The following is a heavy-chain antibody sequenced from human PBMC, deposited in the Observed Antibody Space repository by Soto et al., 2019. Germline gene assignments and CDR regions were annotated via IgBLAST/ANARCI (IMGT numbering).Heavy chain of an antibody. CDR3: ASTHLWSGYHRFDP. D-gene: IGHD3-3*02. CDR1: GGSISSYY. Sequence: SETLSLTCTVSGGSISSYYWSWIRQPPGRGLEWIGYIYYSGSTNYNPSLKSRVTISVDTSKNQFSLKLSSVTAADTAVYYCASTHLWSGYHRFDPWGQGTLVTVSS. J-gene: IGHJ5*02. V-gene: IGHV4-59*08. CDR2: IYYSGST.